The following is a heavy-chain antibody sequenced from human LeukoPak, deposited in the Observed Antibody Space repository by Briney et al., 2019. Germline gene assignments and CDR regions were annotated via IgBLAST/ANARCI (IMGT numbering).Heavy chain of an antibody. D-gene: IGHD3-3*01. CDR2: INDDGTNT. V-gene: IGHV3-43*02. J-gene: IGHJ4*02. CDR1: GFTFGDYA. CDR3: ARGSTTFYDVWTGYYWFGGYFDF. Sequence: PGGSLRLSCAASGFTFGDYAMHWVRQVPGRAPEWVSLINDDGTNTYYADSVKGRLTISRDNGKNSLFLQMDGLRTEDTALYFCARGSTTFYDVWTGYYWFGGYFDFWGQGTQVNVSS.